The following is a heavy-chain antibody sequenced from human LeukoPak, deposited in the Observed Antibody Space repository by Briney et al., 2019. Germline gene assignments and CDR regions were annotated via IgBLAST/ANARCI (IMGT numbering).Heavy chain of an antibody. V-gene: IGHV3-48*01. CDR3: ARAGLYNWNYEGTAYFDY. CDR2: ISSSSSTI. D-gene: IGHD1-7*01. CDR1: GFTFSSYS. Sequence: GGSLRLSCAASGFTFSSYSMNWVRQAPGKGLEWVSYISSSSSTIYYADSVKGRFTISRDNSKNTLYLQMNSLRAEDTALYYCARAGLYNWNYEGTAYFDYWGQGTLVTVSS. J-gene: IGHJ4*02.